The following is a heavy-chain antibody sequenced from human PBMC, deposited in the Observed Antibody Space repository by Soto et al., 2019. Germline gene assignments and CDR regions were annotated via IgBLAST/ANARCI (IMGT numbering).Heavy chain of an antibody. CDR2: IIPIVYVA. J-gene: IGHJ4*02. CDR1: GGFLSSFA. Sequence: QVQMEQSGPEVRKPGSSLKVSCKPSGGFLSSFAINWVRQAPGQGLEWMGRIIPIVYVANSAQRFQDRITFTADKSTGTAYMELSSLRPDDTAVYYCARGDSSPWFYFDHGGLGSLVTVSS. D-gene: IGHD6-13*01. CDR3: ARGDSSPWFYFDH. V-gene: IGHV1-69*04.